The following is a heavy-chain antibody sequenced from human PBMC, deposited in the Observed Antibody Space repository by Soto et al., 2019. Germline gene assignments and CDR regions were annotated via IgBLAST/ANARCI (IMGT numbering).Heavy chain of an antibody. CDR3: ARGPGETVDTAMVTLHGY. Sequence: GGSLRLSCAASGFTFSSYSMNWVRQAPGKGLEWVSYISSSSSTIYYADSVKGRFTISRDNAKNSLYLQMNSLRDEDTAVYYCARGPGETVDTAMVTLHGYWGQGTLVTVSS. J-gene: IGHJ4*02. D-gene: IGHD5-18*01. V-gene: IGHV3-48*02. CDR2: ISSSSSTI. CDR1: GFTFSSYS.